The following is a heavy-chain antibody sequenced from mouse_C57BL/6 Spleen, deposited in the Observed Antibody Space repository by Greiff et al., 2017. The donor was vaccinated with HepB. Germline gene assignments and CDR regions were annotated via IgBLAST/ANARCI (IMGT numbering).Heavy chain of an antibody. CDR3: ARGTNLYWYFDV. Sequence: QVQLQQSGAELVRPGASVKMSCKASGYTFTSYNMHWVKQTPRQGLEWIGAIYPGNGDTSYNQKFKGKATLTVDNSSSTAYMQLSILTSEVSAVYVCARGTNLYWYFDVWGTGTTVTVSS. J-gene: IGHJ1*03. CDR1: GYTFTSYN. V-gene: IGHV1-12*01. D-gene: IGHD4-1*01. CDR2: IYPGNGDT.